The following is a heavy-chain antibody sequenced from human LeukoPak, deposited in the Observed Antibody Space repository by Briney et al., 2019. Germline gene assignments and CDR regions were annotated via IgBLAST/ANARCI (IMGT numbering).Heavy chain of an antibody. J-gene: IGHJ4*02. CDR1: GFSINNGYY. D-gene: IGHD6-13*01. V-gene: IGHV4-38-2*02. Sequence: SETLSLTCTVSGFSINNGYYWGWIRQPPGKGLEWIGRIYTSGSTNYNPSLKSRVTISVDTSKNQFSLKLSSVTAADTAVYYCARGPPQQFFDYWGRGTLVTVSS. CDR2: IYTSGST. CDR3: ARGPPQQFFDY.